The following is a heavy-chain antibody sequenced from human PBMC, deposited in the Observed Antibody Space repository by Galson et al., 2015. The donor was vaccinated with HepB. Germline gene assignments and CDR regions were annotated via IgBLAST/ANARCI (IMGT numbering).Heavy chain of an antibody. CDR2: INPSGGST. CDR1: GYTFTSYY. CDR3: ARGHVYKGSGWQSPFYYYYGMDV. V-gene: IGHV1-46*04. J-gene: IGHJ6*02. Sequence: SVKVSCKASGYTFTSYYMHWVRQAPGQGLEWMGIINPSGGSTSYAQKLQGRVTMTRDTSTSTVYMELSSLRSEDTAVYYCARGHVYKGSGWQSPFYYYYGMDVWGQGTTVTVSS. D-gene: IGHD6-19*01.